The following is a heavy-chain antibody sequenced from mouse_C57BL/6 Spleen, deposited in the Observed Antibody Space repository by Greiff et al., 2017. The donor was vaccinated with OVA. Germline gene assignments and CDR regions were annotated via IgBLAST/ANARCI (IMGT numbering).Heavy chain of an antibody. CDR1: GYSITSGYY. D-gene: IGHD1-1*01. CDR3: ARAPDYYGSSYFDY. Sequence: EVQVVESGPGLVKPSQSLSLTCSVTGYSITSGYYWNWIRQFPGNKLEWMGYISYDGSNNYNPSLKNRISITRDTSKNQFFLKLNSVTTEDTATYYCARAPDYYGSSYFDYWGQGTTLTVSS. CDR2: ISYDGSN. V-gene: IGHV3-6*01. J-gene: IGHJ2*01.